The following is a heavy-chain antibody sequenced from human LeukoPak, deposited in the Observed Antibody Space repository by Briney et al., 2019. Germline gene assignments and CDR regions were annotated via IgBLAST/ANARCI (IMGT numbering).Heavy chain of an antibody. D-gene: IGHD6-6*01. CDR1: GFTFSSYS. CDR3: AALSSSSWNFDY. Sequence: GGSLRLSCAASGFTFSSYSMNWVRQAPGKGLEWVSYISSSSSSTIYYADSVKGRFTISRDNAKNSLYLQMNSLRAEDTAVYYCAALSSSSWNFDYWGQGTLVTVSS. V-gene: IGHV3-48*01. CDR2: ISSSSSSTI. J-gene: IGHJ4*02.